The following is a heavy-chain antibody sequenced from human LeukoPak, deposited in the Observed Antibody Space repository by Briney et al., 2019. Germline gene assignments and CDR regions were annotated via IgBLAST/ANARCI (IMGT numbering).Heavy chain of an antibody. CDR3: ARDGSTSGIYWYFDL. V-gene: IGHV3-33*05. J-gene: IGHJ2*01. CDR2: MLYDGSNE. CDR1: GFTFTTYG. Sequence: GVSLRLSCVASGFTFTTYGIHWVRQAPGKGLEWVAIMLYDGSNEYYADSVKGRFTISRDNSKNTVYLQMNSLRAEDTAMYYCARDGSTSGIYWYFDLWGRGTQVTVSS. D-gene: IGHD2-2*01.